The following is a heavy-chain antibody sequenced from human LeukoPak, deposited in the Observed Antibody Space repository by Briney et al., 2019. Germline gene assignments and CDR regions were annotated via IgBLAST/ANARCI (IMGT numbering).Heavy chain of an antibody. J-gene: IGHJ4*02. V-gene: IGHV3-53*01. CDR3: AKDRSNIAAAGFFDY. CDR1: GFTVSSTY. Sequence: PGGSLRLSCAASGFTVSSTYMSWVRQAPGKGLEWVSVIYSGGNIYYIDSVKGRFTISRDTSKNTLYLQMNSLRAEDTAVYYCAKDRSNIAAAGFFDYWGQGTLVTVSS. D-gene: IGHD6-13*01. CDR2: IYSGGNI.